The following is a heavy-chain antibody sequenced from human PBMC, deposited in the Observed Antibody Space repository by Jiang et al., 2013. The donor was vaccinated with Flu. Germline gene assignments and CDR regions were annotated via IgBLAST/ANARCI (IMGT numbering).Heavy chain of an antibody. V-gene: IGHV1-3*01. CDR3: ARPYDSSGYYLDY. Sequence: GQRLEWMGWINAGNGNTKYSQKFQGRVTITRDTSASTAYMELSSLRSEDTAVYYCARPYDSSGYYLDYWGQGTLVTVSS. J-gene: IGHJ4*02. D-gene: IGHD3-22*01. CDR2: INAGNGNT.